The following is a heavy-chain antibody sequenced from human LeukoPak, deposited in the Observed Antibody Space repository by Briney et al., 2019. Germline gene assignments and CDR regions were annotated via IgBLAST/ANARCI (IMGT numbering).Heavy chain of an antibody. Sequence: SETLSLTCKVWGGSINSGGNFWGWIRQPPGKGLEWIGSISYSGNTYYNPSLKSRVTMPVDTSKKHFTLRLSAVTAADPAVYYCARRTVVQRAFDIWGRGTMVTVSS. V-gene: IGHV4-39*02. CDR1: GGSINSGGNF. J-gene: IGHJ3*02. D-gene: IGHD1-1*01. CDR3: ARRTVVQRAFDI. CDR2: ISYSGNT.